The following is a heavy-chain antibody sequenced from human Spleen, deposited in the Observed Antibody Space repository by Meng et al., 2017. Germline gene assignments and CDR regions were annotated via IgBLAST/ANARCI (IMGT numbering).Heavy chain of an antibody. V-gene: IGHV3-23*01. Sequence: GGSLRLSCAASGFTFSSYWMHWVRQAPGKGLEWVSAISGSGGSTYYADSVKGRFTISRDNSKNTLYLQMNSLRAEDTAVYYCAKGSYSYGLSAPDYWGQGTLVTVSS. D-gene: IGHD5-18*01. CDR1: GFTFSSYW. J-gene: IGHJ4*02. CDR3: AKGSYSYGLSAPDY. CDR2: ISGSGGST.